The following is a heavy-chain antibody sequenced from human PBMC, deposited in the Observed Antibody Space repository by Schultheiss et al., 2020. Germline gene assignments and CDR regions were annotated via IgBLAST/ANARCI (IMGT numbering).Heavy chain of an antibody. Sequence: TLSLTCTVSGGSISSGDYYWSWIRQPPGKGLEWIGYIYYSGSTYYNPSLKSRVTISVDTSKNQFSLKLSSVTAADTAVYYCARDCTMVYGLRYYYYYGMDVWGQGTTVTVS. J-gene: IGHJ6*02. CDR1: GGSISSGDYY. V-gene: IGHV4-30-4*01. CDR2: IYYSGST. CDR3: ARDCTMVYGLRYYYYYGMDV. D-gene: IGHD2-8*01.